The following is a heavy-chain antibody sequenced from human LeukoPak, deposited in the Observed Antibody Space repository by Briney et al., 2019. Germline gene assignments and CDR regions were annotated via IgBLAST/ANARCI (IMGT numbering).Heavy chain of an antibody. J-gene: IGHJ5*02. V-gene: IGHV3-23*01. CDR1: GFSFTSYA. CDR2: LRGNDDT. Sequence: GGSLRLSCVASGFSFTSYAMSWVRQAPARGLEWVSSLRGNDDTFYADSVKGRFTLSRDHSRNTVYLQLNGLTVDDTAVYYCAKGSWVSDADGVPWGQGNPVTVSS. D-gene: IGHD3-10*01. CDR3: AKGSWVSDADGVP.